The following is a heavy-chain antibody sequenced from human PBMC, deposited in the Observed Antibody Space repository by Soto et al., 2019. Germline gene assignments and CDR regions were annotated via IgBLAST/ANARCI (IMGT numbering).Heavy chain of an antibody. CDR2: IYNGGGT. J-gene: IGHJ4*02. CDR1: GFTVSGNY. CDR3: ASTRCSSYDY. Sequence: EVQLVETGGGLIQPGGSLRLSCAASGFTVSGNYMSWVRQAPGKGLEWVSVIYNGGGTYYADSVKGRFTISRDNSKNTLYLQMNGLRAEDTAVYYCASTRCSSYDYWGQGTLVTVSS. V-gene: IGHV3-53*02. D-gene: IGHD6-6*01.